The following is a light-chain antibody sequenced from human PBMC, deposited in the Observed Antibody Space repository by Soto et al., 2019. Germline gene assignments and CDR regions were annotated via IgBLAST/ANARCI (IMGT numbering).Light chain of an antibody. V-gene: IGKV3-11*01. Sequence: EIVLTQSPATLSLSPGERATLSCRASQSVSSYLAWYQQKPGQAPRLLIYDASNRATGIPARFSGSGSGADFTLSISSLEAEDFAVYYCLQRSNWPYTFGQGTKLDIK. CDR1: QSVSSY. J-gene: IGKJ2*01. CDR2: DAS. CDR3: LQRSNWPYT.